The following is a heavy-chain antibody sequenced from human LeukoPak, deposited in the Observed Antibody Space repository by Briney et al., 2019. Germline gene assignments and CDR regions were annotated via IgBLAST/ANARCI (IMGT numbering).Heavy chain of an antibody. CDR3: ARGYDSSAYYPFNY. CDR1: GASIRSGDYY. CDR2: ISDSGST. Sequence: SQTLSLTCTVSGASIRSGDYYWSWIRQPPGKGLEWIGYISDSGSTNYNPSLKSRVTISVDTSKNQFSLMLSSVTAADTAVYYCARGYDSSAYYPFNYWGQGTLVTVSS. J-gene: IGHJ4*02. V-gene: IGHV4-61*08. D-gene: IGHD3-22*01.